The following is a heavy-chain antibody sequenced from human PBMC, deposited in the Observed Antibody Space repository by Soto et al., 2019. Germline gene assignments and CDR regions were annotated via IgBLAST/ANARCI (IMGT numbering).Heavy chain of an antibody. V-gene: IGHV1-69*13. Sequence: SVKVSCKASGGTFSSYAISWVRQAPGQGLEWMGGIIPIFGTANYAQKFQGRVTITADESTSTAYMELSSLRSEDTAVYYCARDHGGNYDFWSGHPGEYYYYYRMDVWGQGTTVTVSS. CDR3: ARDHGGNYDFWSGHPGEYYYYYRMDV. CDR1: GGTFSSYA. CDR2: IIPIFGTA. J-gene: IGHJ6*02. D-gene: IGHD3-3*01.